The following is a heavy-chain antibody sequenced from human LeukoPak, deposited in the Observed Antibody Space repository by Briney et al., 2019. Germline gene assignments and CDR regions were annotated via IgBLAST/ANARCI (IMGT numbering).Heavy chain of an antibody. CDR2: INHSGST. CDR1: GGSFSGYY. J-gene: IGHJ6*02. CDR3: ASVNGGDYGGPLYYYYGMDV. V-gene: IGHV4-34*01. Sequence: SETLSLTCAVYGGSFSGYYWSWIRQPPGKGLEWIGEINHSGSTNYNPSLKSRVTISVDTSKNQFSLKLSSVTAADTAVYYCASVNGGDYGGPLYYYYGMDVWGQGTTVTVSS. D-gene: IGHD4-17*01.